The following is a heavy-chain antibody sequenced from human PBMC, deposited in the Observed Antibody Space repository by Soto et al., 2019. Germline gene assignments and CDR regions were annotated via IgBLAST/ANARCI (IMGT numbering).Heavy chain of an antibody. Sequence: QVQLVQSGAEVKKPGASVKVSCKASGYTFTGYYMHWVRQAPGQGLEWMGWINPNSGGTNYAQKLQGRVTMTRDTSISTAYMELSRLRSDDTAVYYCARVAYCSSTSCFPGGWFDPWGQGTLVTVSS. CDR2: INPNSGGT. J-gene: IGHJ5*02. V-gene: IGHV1-2*02. D-gene: IGHD2-2*01. CDR1: GYTFTGYY. CDR3: ARVAYCSSTSCFPGGWFDP.